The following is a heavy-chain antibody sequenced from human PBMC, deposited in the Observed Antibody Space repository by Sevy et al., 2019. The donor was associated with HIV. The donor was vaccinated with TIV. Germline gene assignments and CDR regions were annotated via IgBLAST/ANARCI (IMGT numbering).Heavy chain of an antibody. D-gene: IGHD4-17*01. V-gene: IGHV5-51*01. CDR2: IFPGDPDT. CDR3: ARLGPDGDYDDAFDI. J-gene: IGHJ3*02. Sequence: GESLKISCKGSGYSFTSYWIGWVRQMPGKGLEWMGIIFPGDPDTRNSPSSQGQVTISAAKSISTAYLQWSSLKASDTAMYYCARLGPDGDYDDAFDIWGQGTMVTVSS. CDR1: GYSFTSYW.